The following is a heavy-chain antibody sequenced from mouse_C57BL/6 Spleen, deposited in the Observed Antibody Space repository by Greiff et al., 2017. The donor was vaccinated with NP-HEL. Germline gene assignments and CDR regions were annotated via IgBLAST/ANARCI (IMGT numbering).Heavy chain of an antibody. Sequence: VQLQQSGPELVKPGASVKISCKASGYSFTSYYIHWVKQRPGQGLEWIEWIYPGSGNTKYNEKFKGKATLTADTSSSTAYMQLSSLTSEDSAVYYCARGGNYFDYWGQGTTLTVSS. CDR3: ARGGNYFDY. CDR2: IYPGSGNT. D-gene: IGHD2-14*01. V-gene: IGHV1-66*01. J-gene: IGHJ2*01. CDR1: GYSFTSYY.